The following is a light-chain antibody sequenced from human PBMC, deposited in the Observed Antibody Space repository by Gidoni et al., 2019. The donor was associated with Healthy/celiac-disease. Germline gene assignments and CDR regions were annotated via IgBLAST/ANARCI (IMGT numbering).Light chain of an antibody. J-gene: IGKJ1*01. CDR2: GAS. V-gene: IGKV3-20*01. Sequence: EIVLTQSHGTLSLSPGERATLSCRASQSVSSSYLAWYQQKPGQAPRLLIYGASSRATGIPDRFSGSGSGIDFTLTISRLEPEDFAVYYCQQYGSSPRTFGQGTKVEIK. CDR1: QSVSSSY. CDR3: QQYGSSPRT.